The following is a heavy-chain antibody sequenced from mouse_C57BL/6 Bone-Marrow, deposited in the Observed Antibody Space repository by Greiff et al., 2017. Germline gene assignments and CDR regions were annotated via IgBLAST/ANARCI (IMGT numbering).Heavy chain of an antibody. CDR2: IHPSDSDT. J-gene: IGHJ1*03. V-gene: IGHV1-74*01. CDR1: GYTFTSYW. D-gene: IGHD1-1*01. Sequence: QVQLQQPGAELVKPGASVKVSCKASGYTFTSYWMHWVKQRPGQGLEWIGRIHPSDSDTNYNQKFKGKATLTVAKSSRTAYMQLSSLTSEDSAVYYGALIRYPSYWYFDVWGTGTTVTVSS. CDR3: ALIRYPSYWYFDV.